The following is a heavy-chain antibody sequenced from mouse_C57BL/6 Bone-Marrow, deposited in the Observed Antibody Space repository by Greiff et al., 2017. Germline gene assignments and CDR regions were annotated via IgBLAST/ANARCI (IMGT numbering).Heavy chain of an antibody. Sequence: QVQLQQPGAELVKPGASVKLSCKASGYTFTSYWMHWVKQRPGQGLEWIGMIHPNSGSTTYNEKFKSKATLTVDKSSSTAYMQLSILISEDSAVYYCARAFGDYYGSSHWYFDVWGTGTTVTVSS. CDR2: IHPNSGST. J-gene: IGHJ1*03. D-gene: IGHD1-1*01. V-gene: IGHV1-64*01. CDR3: ARAFGDYYGSSHWYFDV. CDR1: GYTFTSYW.